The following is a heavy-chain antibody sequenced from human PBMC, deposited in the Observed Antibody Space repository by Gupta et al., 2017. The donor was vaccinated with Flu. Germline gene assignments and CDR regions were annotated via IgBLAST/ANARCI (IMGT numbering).Heavy chain of an antibody. D-gene: IGHD4-17*01. CDR1: GGSFSGYY. V-gene: IGHV4-34*01. CDR2: INHSGST. Sequence: QVQLQQWGAGLLTPSETLSLTRAVYGGSFSGYYWSWIRQPPGKWLEWSGEINHSGSTNYNPSLKSRVTISVDTAKNQFSLKLSSVTAADTAGYYCARGCIINGDYVVYYYGMDVWGQGTTVTVSS. J-gene: IGHJ6*02. CDR3: ARGCIINGDYVVYYYGMDV.